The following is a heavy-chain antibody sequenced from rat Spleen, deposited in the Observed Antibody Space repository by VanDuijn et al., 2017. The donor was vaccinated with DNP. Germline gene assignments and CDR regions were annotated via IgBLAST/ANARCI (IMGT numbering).Heavy chain of an antibody. CDR2: ISHDAGNT. J-gene: IGHJ2*01. D-gene: IGHD1-1*01. CDR3: ARRIYYYSGPYFDY. CDR1: GFTFRNYY. Sequence: EVQLVESGGGLVQPGRSLKLSCAASGFTFRNYYMAWVRQAPKKGLEWVAIISHDAGNTYYRDSVKGRFTISRDNAKSTQYLQMDSLRSEDTATYYCARRIYYYSGPYFDYWGQGVMVTVSS. V-gene: IGHV5-25*01.